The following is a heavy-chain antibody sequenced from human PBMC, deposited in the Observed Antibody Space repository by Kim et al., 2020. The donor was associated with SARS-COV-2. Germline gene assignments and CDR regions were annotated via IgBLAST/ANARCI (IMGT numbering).Heavy chain of an antibody. J-gene: IGHJ4*02. CDR3: AHDSSGSYHGCYFDY. CDR1: GLSLSTSGVG. V-gene: IGHV2-5*02. Sequence: SGPTLVNPTQTLTLTCTFSGLSLSTSGVGVGWIRQPPGKALEWLALIYWDDDKRYSPSLKSRPTITKDTSKNQVVLTMTNMDPVDTATYYCAHDSSGSYHGCYFDYWGQGTLVTVSS. D-gene: IGHD3-22*01. CDR2: IYWDDDK.